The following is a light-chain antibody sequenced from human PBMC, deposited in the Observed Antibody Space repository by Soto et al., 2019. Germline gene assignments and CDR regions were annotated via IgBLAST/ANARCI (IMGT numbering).Light chain of an antibody. J-gene: IGLJ1*01. Sequence: HSLVTQPPSVSAAPVQKVTISCSGSSWNIGGNSVSWYQQLPGTAPKLLIYDDNKRPSGIPDRFSGSKSGTSATLGITGFQTGDEADYYCGSWDSSLSAYVFGTGTKATVL. CDR1: SWNIGGNS. CDR2: DDN. CDR3: GSWDSSLSAYV. V-gene: IGLV1-51*01.